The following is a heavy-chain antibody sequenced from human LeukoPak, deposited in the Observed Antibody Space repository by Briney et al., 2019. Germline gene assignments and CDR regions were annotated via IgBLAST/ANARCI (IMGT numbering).Heavy chain of an antibody. CDR3: ASPHDYGDYYGMDV. J-gene: IGHJ6*02. CDR2: INTNTGNP. V-gene: IGHV7-4-1*02. Sequence: GASAKVSCKASGYTFTSYAMNWVRQAPGQGLEWMGWINTNTGNPTYAQGFTGRFVFSLDTSVSTAYLQISSLKAEDTAVYYCASPHDYGDYYGMDVWGQGTTVTVSS. D-gene: IGHD4-17*01. CDR1: GYTFTSYA.